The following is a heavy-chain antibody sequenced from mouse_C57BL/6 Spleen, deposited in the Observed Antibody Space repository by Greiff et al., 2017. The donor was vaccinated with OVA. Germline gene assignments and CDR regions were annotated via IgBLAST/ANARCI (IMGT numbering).Heavy chain of an antibody. V-gene: IGHV1-9*01. Sequence: QVQLQQPGAELVKPGASVKLSCKASGYTFTGYWIQWVKQRPGHGLEWIGEIFPGSGSTNYNEKFKGKATLTADTSSNTAYMQLSSLTTEDSAIYYCARSGVYEYDVFAYWGQGTLVTVSA. CDR3: ARSGVYEYDVFAY. D-gene: IGHD2-4*01. CDR1: GYTFTGYW. CDR2: IFPGSGST. J-gene: IGHJ3*01.